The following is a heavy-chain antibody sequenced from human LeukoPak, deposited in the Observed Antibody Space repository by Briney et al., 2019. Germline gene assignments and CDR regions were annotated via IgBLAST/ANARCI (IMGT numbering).Heavy chain of an antibody. CDR2: ISYDGSNK. CDR1: GFTFSSYA. D-gene: IGHD2-2*01. V-gene: IGHV3-30*01. J-gene: IGHJ4*02. CDR3: AKQKEGCSSTSCYFGSHFDY. Sequence: PGGSLRLSCAASGFTFSSYAMHWVRQAPGKGLEWVAVISYDGSNKYYADSAKGRFTISRDNSKNTLYLQMNSLRAEDTAVYYCAKQKEGCSSTSCYFGSHFDYWGQGTLVTVSS.